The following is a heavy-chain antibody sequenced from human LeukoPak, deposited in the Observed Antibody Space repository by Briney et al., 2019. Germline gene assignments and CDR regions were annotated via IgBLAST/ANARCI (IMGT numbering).Heavy chain of an antibody. V-gene: IGHV3-11*01. CDR3: AREYCGGDCYSDPRYFDY. CDR1: GFTFSDYY. CDR2: ISSSGSTI. Sequence: GGSLRLSCAASGFTFSDYYMSWIRQAPGKGLEWVSYISSSGSTIYYADSVKGRFTISRDNAKNSLYLQMNSLRAEDTAVYYCAREYCGGDCYSDPRYFDYWGQGTLVTVSS. J-gene: IGHJ4*02. D-gene: IGHD2-21*02.